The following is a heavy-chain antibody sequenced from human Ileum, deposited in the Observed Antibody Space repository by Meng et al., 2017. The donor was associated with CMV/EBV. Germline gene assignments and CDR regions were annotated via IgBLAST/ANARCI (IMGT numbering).Heavy chain of an antibody. J-gene: IGHJ4*02. V-gene: IGHV4-34*02. CDR2: INQYRTN. CDR3: VTADHPAIKY. CDR1: GCFSPYS. D-gene: IGHD5-12*01. Sequence: QMSIPRWGAGLLTPSATLSLTCSLGGCFSPYSWSWLRQAPRKGLGLIGIINQYRTNNFNPSVKRRATIARETSKNQFSLRLNSVTAEDAVVYYCVTADHPAIKYWGQGTLVTVSS.